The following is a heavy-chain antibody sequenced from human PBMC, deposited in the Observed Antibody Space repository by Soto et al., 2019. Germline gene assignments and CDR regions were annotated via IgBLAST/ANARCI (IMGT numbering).Heavy chain of an antibody. CDR3: ARDLGTAPYYSYGMDV. CDR2: IWYDGSNK. V-gene: IGHV3-33*01. Sequence: QVQLVESGGGVVQPGRSLRLSCAASGFTFSSYGMHWVRQAPGKGLEWVAVIWYDGSNKYYADSVKGRFTISRDNSKNTLYLQMNSLRAEDTAVYYCARDLGTAPYYSYGMDVWGQGTTVTVSS. CDR1: GFTFSSYG. D-gene: IGHD5-18*01. J-gene: IGHJ6*02.